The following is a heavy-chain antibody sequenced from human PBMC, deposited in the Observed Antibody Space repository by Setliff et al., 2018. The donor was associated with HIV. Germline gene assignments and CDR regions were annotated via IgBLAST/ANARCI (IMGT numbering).Heavy chain of an antibody. Sequence: SETLSLTCTVSGGSISSRSYYWGWIRQPPGKGLEWIGSLYYSGSTYYNPSLKSRVTISVDTSKNQFSLKLSSVTAADTAVYYCARLKSGSLGGYVDYWGQGTLVTVSS. J-gene: IGHJ4*02. CDR3: ARLKSGSLGGYVDY. D-gene: IGHD3-16*01. V-gene: IGHV4-39*07. CDR2: LYYSGST. CDR1: GGSISSRSYY.